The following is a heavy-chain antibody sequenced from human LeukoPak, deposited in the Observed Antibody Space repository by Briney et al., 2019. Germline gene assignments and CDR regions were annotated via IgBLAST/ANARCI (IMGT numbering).Heavy chain of an antibody. CDR2: ISGSGGST. CDR3: AKGRHIVVVADAFDI. CDR1: GFTFSSYA. J-gene: IGHJ3*02. D-gene: IGHD2-21*01. V-gene: IGHV3-23*01. Sequence: GGSLRLSCAASGFTFSSYAMSWARQAPGKGLEWVSAISGSGGSTYYADSVKGRFTISRDNSKNTLYLQMNSLRAEDTAVYYCAKGRHIVVVADAFDIWGQGTMVTVSS.